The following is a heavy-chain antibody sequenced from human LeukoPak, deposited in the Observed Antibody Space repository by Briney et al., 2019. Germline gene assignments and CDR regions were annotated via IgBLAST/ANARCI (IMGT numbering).Heavy chain of an antibody. CDR3: ARGRAESDYFDY. D-gene: IGHD3-3*01. V-gene: IGHV3-7*03. CDR2: IKQDGSEK. J-gene: IGHJ4*02. CDR1: GFTLSSYW. Sequence: QPGGSLRLSCAASGFTLSSYWMSWVRQAPGKGLEWAANIKQDGSEKYYVDSVKGRFTISRDNAKNSLYLQMNSLRAEDTAVYYCARGRAESDYFDYWGQGTLVSVSS.